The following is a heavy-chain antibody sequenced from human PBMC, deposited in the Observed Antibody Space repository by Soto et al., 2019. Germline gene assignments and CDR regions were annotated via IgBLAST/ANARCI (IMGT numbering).Heavy chain of an antibody. J-gene: IGHJ2*01. CDR3: ARLETGNISFIVWYVDL. CDR2: IYHRGST. Sequence: QVQLQESGPGLVKPSGTLSLTCAVSGGSISSSNWWSWVRQPPGKGLEWIGEIYHRGSTNYNPSLMSRLTISVDKSMIDSSLKRSSVTAADTAVYYCARLETGNISFIVWYVDLWCRGTLVTVSS. V-gene: IGHV4-4*02. CDR1: GGSISSSNW. D-gene: IGHD3-3*01.